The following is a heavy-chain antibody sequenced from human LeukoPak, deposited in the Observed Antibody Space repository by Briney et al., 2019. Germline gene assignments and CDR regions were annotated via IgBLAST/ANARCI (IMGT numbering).Heavy chain of an antibody. CDR1: GYTFTSYY. D-gene: IGHD3-3*01. Sequence: ASVKVSCKASGYTFTSYYMHWVRQAPGQGLEWMGIINPSGGSTSYAQKFQGRVTMTRDTSTSTVYMELSSLRSEDTAVYYCARDGRRRSGVTIFVEPHYYYMDVWGKGTTVTVSS. V-gene: IGHV1-46*01. CDR3: ARDGRRRSGVTIFVEPHYYYMDV. J-gene: IGHJ6*03. CDR2: INPSGGST.